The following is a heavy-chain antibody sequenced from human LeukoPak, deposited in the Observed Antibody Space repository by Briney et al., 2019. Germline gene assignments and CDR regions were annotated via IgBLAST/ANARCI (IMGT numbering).Heavy chain of an antibody. CDR2: ISYDGSNK. D-gene: IGHD1-26*01. J-gene: IGHJ4*02. Sequence: GRSLRLSCAASGFTFSSHAMHWVRQAPGKGLEWVAVISYDGSNKYYADSVKGRFTISRDNSKNTLYLQMNSLRAEDTAVYYCARDPVLSGSSPDYWGQGTLVTVSS. CDR1: GFTFSSHA. CDR3: ARDPVLSGSSPDY. V-gene: IGHV3-30-3*01.